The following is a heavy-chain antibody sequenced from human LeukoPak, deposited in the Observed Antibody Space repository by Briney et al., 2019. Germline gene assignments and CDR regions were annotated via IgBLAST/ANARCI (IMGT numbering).Heavy chain of an antibody. J-gene: IGHJ4*02. CDR1: GYTFTGYY. D-gene: IGHD4-17*01. V-gene: IGHV1-2*02. CDR3: ARDFYGDPLGGDY. Sequence: ASVKVSCKASGYTFTGYYMHWVRQAPGQGLEWMGWINPNSGGTNHAQKFQGRVTMTRDTSISTAYMELSRLRSDDTAVYYCARDFYGDPLGGDYWGQGTLVTGSS. CDR2: INPNSGGT.